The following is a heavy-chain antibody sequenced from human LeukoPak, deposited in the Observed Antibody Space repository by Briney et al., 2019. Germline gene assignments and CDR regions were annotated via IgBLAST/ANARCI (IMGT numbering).Heavy chain of an antibody. D-gene: IGHD1-26*01. V-gene: IGHV1-46*01. CDR1: GYTFTSHS. J-gene: IGHJ4*02. Sequence: ASVKVSCKASGYTFTSHSLSWVRQAPGQGLEWMGILNPGGGSTTYAQRFQGRVTMTRDTSTTTVYMELSSLRSEDTAFYYCARYFYGGIYYDYWGQGTLVTVSS. CDR2: LNPGGGST. CDR3: ARYFYGGIYYDY.